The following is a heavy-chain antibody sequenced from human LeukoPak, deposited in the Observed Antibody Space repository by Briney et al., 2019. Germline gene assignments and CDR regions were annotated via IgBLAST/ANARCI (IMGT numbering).Heavy chain of an antibody. D-gene: IGHD6-19*01. CDR1: GFTFSTYA. V-gene: IGHV3-23*01. Sequence: GGSLRLSCAASGFTFSTYATSWVRQAPGKGLEWVSAISGSGSKTSVKGRFTISRDNSKNTLYLQMNSLRAEDTAVYYCAKDESVSGWWGGYFDYWGQGTLVTVSS. J-gene: IGHJ4*02. CDR3: AKDESVSGWWGGYFDY. CDR2: ISGSGSKT.